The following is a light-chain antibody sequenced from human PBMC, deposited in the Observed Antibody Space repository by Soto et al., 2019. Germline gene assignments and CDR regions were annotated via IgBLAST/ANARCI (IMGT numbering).Light chain of an antibody. CDR2: EVN. V-gene: IGLV2-14*01. CDR1: SSDVGRYDY. Sequence: QSALTQPASVSGSLGQSITISCTGTSSDVGRYDYVSWYQQHPGKAPKLMISEVNVRPSGVSDRFSGSKSGNTASLTISGLQAEDESDYYCSSYTYTSSVVIFGGGTKLTVL. J-gene: IGLJ2*01. CDR3: SSYTYTSSVVI.